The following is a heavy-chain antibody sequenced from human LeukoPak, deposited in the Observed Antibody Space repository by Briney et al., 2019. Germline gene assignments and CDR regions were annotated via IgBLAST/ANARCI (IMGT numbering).Heavy chain of an antibody. CDR3: ARGLKYYYGSGSYYASRNWFDP. CDR1: GGSFSGYY. J-gene: IGHJ5*02. CDR2: IYHSGTT. V-gene: IGHV4-34*01. D-gene: IGHD3-10*01. Sequence: PSETLSLTCAVYGGSFSGYYWSWIRQPPGKGLEWLGNIYHSGTTYYNPSLKSRVTISVDTSKNQFSLKLSSVTAADTAVYYCARGLKYYYGSGSYYASRNWFDPWGQGTLVTVSS.